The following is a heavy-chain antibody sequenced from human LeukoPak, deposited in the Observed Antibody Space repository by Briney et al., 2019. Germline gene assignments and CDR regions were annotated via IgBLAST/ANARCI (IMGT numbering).Heavy chain of an antibody. Sequence: GGSLRLSCAASGFTFSSYWMSWVRQAPGKGLEWVANIKQDGSEKYYVDSVKGRFTISRDNAKNSLYLQMNSLRAEDTAVYYCAKMSGSYTCDYWGQGTLVTVSS. J-gene: IGHJ4*02. CDR3: AKMSGSYTCDY. CDR1: GFTFSSYW. CDR2: IKQDGSEK. V-gene: IGHV3-7*01. D-gene: IGHD1-26*01.